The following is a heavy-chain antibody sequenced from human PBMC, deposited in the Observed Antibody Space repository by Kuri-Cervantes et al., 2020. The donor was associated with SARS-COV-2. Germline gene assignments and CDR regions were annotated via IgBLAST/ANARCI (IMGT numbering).Heavy chain of an antibody. CDR2: VSHSGTII. V-gene: IGHV3-11*01. CDR3: ARDGTAGGSYNWFDP. J-gene: IGHJ5*02. CDR1: GFAFGDYY. Sequence: LKISCAASGFAFGDYYMSWIRQAPGKGLEWVSYVSHSGTIIYQADSVKGRFTISRDNAKNSLYLQMNSLRGEDTAVYYCARDGTAGGSYNWFDPWGQETLVTVSS. D-gene: IGHD1-26*01.